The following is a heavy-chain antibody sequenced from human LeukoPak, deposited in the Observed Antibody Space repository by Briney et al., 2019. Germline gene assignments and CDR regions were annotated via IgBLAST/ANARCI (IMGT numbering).Heavy chain of an antibody. D-gene: IGHD7-27*01. V-gene: IGHV3-7*01. CDR3: ARGGPTGAFDY. Sequence: GGSLRLSCAASGFTFSNYWMTWVRQAPGKGREWIGNIKEDGSEEYSVDSLKGRFTISRDNAKNSLYLQMNSLRVEDTAVYYCARGGPTGAFDYWGQGALVTVSS. J-gene: IGHJ4*02. CDR1: GFTFSNYW. CDR2: IKEDGSEE.